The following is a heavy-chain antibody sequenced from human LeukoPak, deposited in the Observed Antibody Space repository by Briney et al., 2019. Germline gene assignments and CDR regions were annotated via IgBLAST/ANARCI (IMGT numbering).Heavy chain of an antibody. J-gene: IGHJ4*02. V-gene: IGHV4-39*07. CDR3: ARLHTTNGIAAELYYFDY. Sequence: PSETLSLTCTVSGGSISSSSYYWGWSRQPPGKGLEWIGSIYYSGSTYYNPSLKSRVTISVDTSKNQFSLKLSSVTAADTAVYYCARLHTTNGIAAELYYFDYWGQGTLVTVSS. D-gene: IGHD6-13*01. CDR1: GGSISSSSYY. CDR2: IYYSGST.